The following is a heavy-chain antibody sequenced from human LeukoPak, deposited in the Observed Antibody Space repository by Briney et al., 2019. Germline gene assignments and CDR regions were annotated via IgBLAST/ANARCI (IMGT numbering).Heavy chain of an antibody. V-gene: IGHV3-20*04. CDR3: ARVSDISVAAYFDY. CDR1: GFTFDDYG. CDR2: INWNGGNT. J-gene: IGHJ4*02. Sequence: RPGGSLRLSCAASGFTFDDYGMSWVRQAPGKGLEWVSNINWNGGNTGHADSVRGRFTISRDNAKNSLYLQMNSLRAEDTALYYCARVSDISVAAYFDYWGQGTRVTVSS. D-gene: IGHD6-19*01.